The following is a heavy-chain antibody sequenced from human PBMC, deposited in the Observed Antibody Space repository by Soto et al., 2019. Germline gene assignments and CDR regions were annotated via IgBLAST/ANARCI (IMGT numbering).Heavy chain of an antibody. V-gene: IGHV3-30-3*01. CDR3: ARDTLHYCGCDCYSFDY. D-gene: IGHD2-21*02. CDR2: ISYDGSNK. J-gene: IGHJ4*02. Sequence: QVQLVESGGGVVQPGRSLRLSCAASGFTFSSYAMHWVRQAPGKGLEWVAVISYDGSNKYYADSVKGRFTISRDNSKNTLYLQMNSLRAEDTAVYYCARDTLHYCGCDCYSFDYGGQGTLVTVSS. CDR1: GFTFSSYA.